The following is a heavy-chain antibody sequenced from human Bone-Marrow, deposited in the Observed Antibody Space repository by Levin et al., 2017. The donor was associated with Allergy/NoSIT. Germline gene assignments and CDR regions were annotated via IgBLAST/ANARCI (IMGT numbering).Heavy chain of an antibody. CDR1: GYTFTSYY. Sequence: ASVKVSCKASGYTFTSYYMHWVRQAPGQGLEWMGIINPSGGSTSYAQKFQGRVTMTRDTSTSTVYMELSSLRSEDTAVYYCARDLGDDILTGYYFYYYGMDVWGQGTTVTVSS. D-gene: IGHD3-9*01. CDR3: ARDLGDDILTGYYFYYYGMDV. J-gene: IGHJ6*02. CDR2: INPSGGST. V-gene: IGHV1-46*01.